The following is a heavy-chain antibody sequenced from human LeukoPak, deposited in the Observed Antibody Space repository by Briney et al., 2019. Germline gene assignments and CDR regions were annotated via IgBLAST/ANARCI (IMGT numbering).Heavy chain of an antibody. CDR2: INPNSGGT. J-gene: IGHJ4*02. Sequence: GASVKVSCKASRYTFTGYYLHWVRQAHGQGLEWMGWINPNSGGTNYAQKFQGRVTMTRDTSISTAYMELSRLRSDDTAVYYCARVAGSSGCFDYWGQGTLVTVSS. D-gene: IGHD6-19*01. CDR1: RYTFTGYY. CDR3: ARVAGSSGCFDY. V-gene: IGHV1-2*02.